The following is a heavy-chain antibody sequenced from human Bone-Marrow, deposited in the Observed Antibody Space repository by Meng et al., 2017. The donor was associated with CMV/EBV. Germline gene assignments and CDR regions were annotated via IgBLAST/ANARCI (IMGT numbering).Heavy chain of an antibody. CDR3: AREDSSGYYYADYYYGMDV. Sequence: SETLSLTCTVSGGSISSYYWSWIRQPPGKGLEWIGYIYYSGSTNYNPSLKSRVTISVDTSKNQFSLKLSSVTAADTAVYYCAREDSSGYYYADYYYGMDVWGQGTTVTVSS. CDR2: IYYSGST. V-gene: IGHV4-59*12. CDR1: GGSISSYY. J-gene: IGHJ6*02. D-gene: IGHD3-22*01.